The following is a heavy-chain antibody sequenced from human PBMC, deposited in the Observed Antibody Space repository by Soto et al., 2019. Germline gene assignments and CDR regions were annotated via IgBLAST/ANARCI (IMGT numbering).Heavy chain of an antibody. CDR3: ARDEGGWNSIEGGFVKFILDY. Sequence: ASVKVSFKASGYTFTSYGISWVRQAPGQGLEWMGWINAGNGDTKYSENFQDRVAITRDAYASAAYMEVRSLRSEDTAIYYCARDEGGWNSIEGGFVKFILDYWGQGSVVTVSS. D-gene: IGHD1-7*01. V-gene: IGHV1-18*04. CDR1: GYTFTSYG. J-gene: IGHJ4*02. CDR2: INAGNGDT.